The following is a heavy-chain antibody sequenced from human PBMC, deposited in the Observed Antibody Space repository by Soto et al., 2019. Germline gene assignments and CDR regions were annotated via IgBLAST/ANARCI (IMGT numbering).Heavy chain of an antibody. J-gene: IGHJ4*02. Sequence: EVQLVESGGGLVKPGGSLRLSCAASGFTISGAWMNWVRQAPGKGLEWVGRIKTKTQGETTDYAAPVKGRFTISRYDSENTLSLHMNSLKIEDTAVYYCTTGSVEGYWGQGTLVTVSS. D-gene: IGHD1-26*01. CDR2: IKTKTQGETT. CDR3: TTGSVEGY. V-gene: IGHV3-15*07. CDR1: GFTISGAW.